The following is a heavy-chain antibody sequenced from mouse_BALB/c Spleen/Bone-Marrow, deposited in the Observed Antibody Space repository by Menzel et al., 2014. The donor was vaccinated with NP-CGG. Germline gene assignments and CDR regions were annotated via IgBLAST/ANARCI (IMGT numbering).Heavy chain of an antibody. J-gene: IGHJ4*01. D-gene: IGHD2-4*01. V-gene: IGHV1-69*01. CDR2: IDTSDSYT. CDR1: GYTFTDNW. Sequence: VQLQQSGAELGMPGASVKMSCKASGYTFTDNWMYWVKQRPGQGLEWIGAIDTSDSYTNFNQKFMGKASLTVDASSSTAYMQVSSLTSGDSAVYYCARGGHDFSLDYWGQGTSVTVSS. CDR3: ARGGHDFSLDY.